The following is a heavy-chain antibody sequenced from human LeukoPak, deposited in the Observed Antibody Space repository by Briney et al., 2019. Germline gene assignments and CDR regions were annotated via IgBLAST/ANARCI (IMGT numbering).Heavy chain of an antibody. J-gene: IGHJ5*02. CDR1: GFTLGSYW. CDR2: IRQDGTEK. CDR3: FKPFDS. Sequence: GGSLRLSCAASGFTLGSYWMSWVRQAPGKGLEWVANIRQDGTEKHYLASVRGRFTISRDNARNSLYLQLSRLRAEDTATYYCFKPFDSWGQGTLVTVSS. V-gene: IGHV3-7*03.